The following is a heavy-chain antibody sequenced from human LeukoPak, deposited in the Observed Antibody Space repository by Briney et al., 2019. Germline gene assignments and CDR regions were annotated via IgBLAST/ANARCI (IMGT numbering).Heavy chain of an antibody. J-gene: IGHJ4*02. V-gene: IGHV3-30-3*01. D-gene: IGHD2-2*01. CDR3: ARDVEGYCSSTSCQYTGLDY. CDR2: ISYDGSNK. Sequence: GGSLRLSCAASGFTFSSYAMHWVRQAPGKGLEWVAVISYDGSNKYYADSVKGRFTISRDNSKNALYLQMNSLRAEDTAVYYCARDVEGYCSSTSCQYTGLDYWGQGTLVTVSS. CDR1: GFTFSSYA.